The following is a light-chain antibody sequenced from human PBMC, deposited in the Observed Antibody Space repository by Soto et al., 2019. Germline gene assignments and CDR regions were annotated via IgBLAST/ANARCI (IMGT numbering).Light chain of an antibody. J-gene: IGKJ1*01. V-gene: IGKV1-5*03. CDR2: KAS. CDR3: QQYNDNWT. Sequence: DIQMTQSPSTLSASVGDRVTITCRASQSISSWLAWYQQKPGTAPKLLIYKASTLQSGVPSRFSGSGSGTEFTLTISSLQADDSANYYCQQYNDNWTFGQGTKVEIK. CDR1: QSISSW.